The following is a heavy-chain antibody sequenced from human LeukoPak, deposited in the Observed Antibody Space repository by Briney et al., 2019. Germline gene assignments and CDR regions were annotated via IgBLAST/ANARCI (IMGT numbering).Heavy chain of an antibody. Sequence: GSLRLSCAASGFTFSIYAMHWVRQAPGKGLEWVALISYDESNKYYADSVKGRFTISRDNSKNTLYLQMNSLRAEDTAVYYCAKDRSIAAGDDAFDIWGQGTMVTVSS. CDR1: GFTFSIYA. CDR2: ISYDESNK. D-gene: IGHD6-13*01. CDR3: AKDRSIAAGDDAFDI. J-gene: IGHJ3*02. V-gene: IGHV3-30*04.